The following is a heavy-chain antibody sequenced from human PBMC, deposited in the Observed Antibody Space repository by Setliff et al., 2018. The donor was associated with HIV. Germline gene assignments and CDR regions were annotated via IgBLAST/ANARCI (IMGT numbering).Heavy chain of an antibody. Sequence: SETLSLTCTVSGGSISSGDYYWSWIRQPPGKGLEWIGSIYHTGSTYYKPSLKSRATISVDTSKNQFSLKLSSVTPADTAVYYCARRVVITTGSYYFDYRGQGTLVTVSS. D-gene: IGHD3-22*01. CDR1: GGSISSGDYY. J-gene: IGHJ4*02. V-gene: IGHV4-30-4*08. CDR2: IYHTGST. CDR3: ARRVVITTGSYYFDY.